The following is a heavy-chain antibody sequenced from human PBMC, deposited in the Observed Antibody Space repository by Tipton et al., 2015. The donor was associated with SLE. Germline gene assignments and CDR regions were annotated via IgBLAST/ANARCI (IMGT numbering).Heavy chain of an antibody. CDR1: GGSITTGSYY. CDR2: IYDSGS. Sequence: TLSLTCTVSGGSITTGSYYWSWIRQPAGKGLEWIASIYDSGSNYNPSLKNRVTISLDTSKSQFSLRLTPVTAADTAVYYCTGVGSGPGTDYWGQGTLVTVSS. V-gene: IGHV4-61*10. J-gene: IGHJ4*02. CDR3: TGVGSGPGTDY. D-gene: IGHD6-13*01.